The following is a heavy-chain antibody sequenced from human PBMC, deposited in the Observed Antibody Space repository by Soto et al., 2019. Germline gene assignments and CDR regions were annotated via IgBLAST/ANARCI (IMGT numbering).Heavy chain of an antibody. V-gene: IGHV3-30*18. CDR3: ANAQVNYDILTGYLYGMDV. CDR1: GFTFSSYG. J-gene: IGHJ6*02. CDR2: ISYDGSNK. Sequence: GGSLRLSCAASGFTFSSYGMHWVRQAPGKGLEWVAVISYDGSNKYYADSVKGRFTISRDNSKNTLYLQMNSLRAEDTAVYYCANAQVNYDILTGYLYGMDVWGQGTTVTVSS. D-gene: IGHD3-9*01.